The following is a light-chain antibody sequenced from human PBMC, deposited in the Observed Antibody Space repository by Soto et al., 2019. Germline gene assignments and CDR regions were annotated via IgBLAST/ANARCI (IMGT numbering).Light chain of an antibody. V-gene: IGKV1-5*01. Sequence: DVQMTQSPSTLSASVGDRVTITCRASQSISSWLAWYQQKPGKAPKLLIYDASTLESGVPSRFSGSGSGTEFTLTISSLQPYDFATYYCQQYNLYSPPWTFGPGTKVVIK. CDR3: QQYNLYSPPWT. CDR2: DAS. CDR1: QSISSW. J-gene: IGKJ1*01.